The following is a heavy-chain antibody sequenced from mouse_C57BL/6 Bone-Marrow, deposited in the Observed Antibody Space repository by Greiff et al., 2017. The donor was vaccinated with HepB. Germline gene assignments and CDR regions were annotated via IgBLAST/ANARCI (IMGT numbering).Heavy chain of an antibody. CDR1: GFNIKDDY. D-gene: IGHD1-1*01. CDR2: IDPENGDT. V-gene: IGHV14-4*01. CDR3: TTLDYYYGSPWFAY. Sequence: VQLKQSGAELVRPGASVKLSCTASGFNIKDDYMHWVKQRPEQGLEWIGWIDPENGDTEYASKFQGKATITADTSSNTAYLQLSSLTSEDTAVYYCTTLDYYYGSPWFAYWGQGTLVTVSA. J-gene: IGHJ3*01.